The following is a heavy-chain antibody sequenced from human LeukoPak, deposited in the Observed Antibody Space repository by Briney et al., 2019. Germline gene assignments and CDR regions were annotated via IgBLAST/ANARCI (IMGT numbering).Heavy chain of an antibody. J-gene: IGHJ5*02. V-gene: IGHV3-33*01. CDR3: ARARLGELSFPS. D-gene: IGHD3-16*02. CDR2: IWYDGSNK. CDR1: GFTFSSYG. Sequence: GGSLRLSCAASGFTFSSYGMHWVRQAPGKGLEWVAVIWYDGSNKYYADSVKGRFTISRDNSKNTLCLQMNSLRAEDTAVYYCARARLGELSFPSWGQGTLVTVSS.